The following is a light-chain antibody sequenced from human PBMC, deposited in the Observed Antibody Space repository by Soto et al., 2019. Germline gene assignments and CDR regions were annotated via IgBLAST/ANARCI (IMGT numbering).Light chain of an antibody. V-gene: IGKV1-39*01. CDR2: AAS. CDR3: QQSDSTPPVT. J-gene: IGKJ4*01. Sequence: DIQMTQSPSALSASVGDRVTISCRASQRISNHFNWYQHKPGKAPELLIYAASSLQREVPSRFSGSGPGTDFTLTISSLQPEDGATYYFQQSDSTPPVTLGGGTKVDIK. CDR1: QRISNH.